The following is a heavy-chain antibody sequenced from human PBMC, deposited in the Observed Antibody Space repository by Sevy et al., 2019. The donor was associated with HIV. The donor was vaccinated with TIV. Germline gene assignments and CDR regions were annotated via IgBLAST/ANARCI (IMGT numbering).Heavy chain of an antibody. CDR2: IYYSGST. CDR3: ARGNRGSNRWLQLGY. V-gene: IGHV4-39*01. Sequence: SETLSLTCTVSVGSISSSSYYWGWIRQPPGKGLEWIGSIYYSGSTYYNPSLKSRVTISVDTSKTQFSLKLSSVTAADTAVYYCARGNRGSNRWLQLGYWGQGTLVTVSS. CDR1: VGSISSSSYY. J-gene: IGHJ4*02. D-gene: IGHD1-1*01.